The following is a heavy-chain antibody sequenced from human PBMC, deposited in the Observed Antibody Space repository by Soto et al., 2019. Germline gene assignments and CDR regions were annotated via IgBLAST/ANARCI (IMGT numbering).Heavy chain of an antibody. CDR2: IYYSGST. D-gene: IGHD2-15*01. V-gene: IGHV4-30-4*01. J-gene: IGHJ6*03. Sequence: PSETLSLTCTVSGGSISSGDYYWSWIRQPPGKGLEWIGYIYYSGSTYYNPSLKSRVTISVDTSKNQFSLKLSSVTAADTAVYYCAGGAQGCSGGSCYPPYYYYYYMDVWGKGTTVTVSS. CDR3: AGGAQGCSGGSCYPPYYYYYYMDV. CDR1: GGSISSGDYY.